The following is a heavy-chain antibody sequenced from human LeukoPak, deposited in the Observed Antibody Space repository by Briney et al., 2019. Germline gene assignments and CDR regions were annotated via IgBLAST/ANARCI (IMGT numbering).Heavy chain of an antibody. V-gene: IGHV3-33*01. CDR2: IWYDGSNV. CDR1: GFTFSNYG. Sequence: GGSLRLSCGASGFTFSNYGMHWARQAPGKGLEWVGVIWYDGSNVKYPDSVKGRFTISRDNSKNMMYLQMNSLRAEDTAVYYCARISGSYLIDYWGQGTLVTVSS. D-gene: IGHD1-26*01. CDR3: ARISGSYLIDY. J-gene: IGHJ4*02.